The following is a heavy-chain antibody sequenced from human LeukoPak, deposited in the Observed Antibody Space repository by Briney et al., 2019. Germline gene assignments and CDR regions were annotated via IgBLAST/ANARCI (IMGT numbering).Heavy chain of an antibody. CDR2: INPNSGGT. V-gene: IGHV1-2*02. CDR3: ARDRCSGGSCYSGYYGMDV. Sequence: GASVKVSCKASGYTFTGYYMHSVRQAPGQGLEWMGWINPNSGGTNYAQKFQGRVTMTRDTSISTAYMELSRLRSDDTAVYYCARDRCSGGSCYSGYYGMDVWGQGTTVTVSS. D-gene: IGHD2-15*01. J-gene: IGHJ6*02. CDR1: GYTFTGYY.